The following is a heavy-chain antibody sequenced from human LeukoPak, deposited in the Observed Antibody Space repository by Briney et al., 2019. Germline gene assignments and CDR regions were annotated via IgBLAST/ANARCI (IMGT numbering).Heavy chain of an antibody. V-gene: IGHV3-74*01. CDR3: ARDLATYYDFWSGYYSYYYYYYGMDV. CDR1: GFTFSNYW. Sequence: GGSLRLSCAASGFTFSNYWMHWIRQAPGKGLVWVSRITSDGSSTTYADSVKGRFTISRDNAKNTLYLQMNSLRAEDTAVYYCARDLATYYDFWSGYYSYYYYYYGMDVWGQGTTVTVSS. CDR2: ITSDGSST. J-gene: IGHJ6*02. D-gene: IGHD3-3*01.